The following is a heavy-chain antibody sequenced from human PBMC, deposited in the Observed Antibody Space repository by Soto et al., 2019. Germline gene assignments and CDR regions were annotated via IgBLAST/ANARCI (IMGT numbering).Heavy chain of an antibody. V-gene: IGHV4-59*01. J-gene: IGHJ6*02. CDR2: IYYSGST. D-gene: IGHD6-19*01. Sequence: SETLALTCTVSCGSISSYYWSWIRQPPGKGLEWIGYIYYSGSTNYNPSLKSRVTISVDTSKNQFSLKLSSVTAADTAVYYCARSIQWLNYSYGTDVWGQGKTVTVSS. CDR1: CGSISSYY. CDR3: ARSIQWLNYSYGTDV.